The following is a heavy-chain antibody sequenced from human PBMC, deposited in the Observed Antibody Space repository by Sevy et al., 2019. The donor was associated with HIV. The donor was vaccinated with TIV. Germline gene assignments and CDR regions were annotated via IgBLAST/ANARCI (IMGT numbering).Heavy chain of an antibody. D-gene: IGHD3-10*01. Sequence: GGSLRLSCAASGFTFSSYAMSWVRQAPGKGLEWVSAISGSGGSTYYADSVKGRLTISCDNSMKTLYLQRNSVRAEDTAVYYCAKEWGEFGRSYVNYWGQGTLVTVSS. CDR3: AKEWGEFGRSYVNY. CDR2: ISGSGGST. CDR1: GFTFSSYA. J-gene: IGHJ4*02. V-gene: IGHV3-23*01.